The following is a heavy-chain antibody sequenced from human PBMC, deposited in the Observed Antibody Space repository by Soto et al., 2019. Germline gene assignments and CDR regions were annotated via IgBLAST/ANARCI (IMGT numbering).Heavy chain of an antibody. D-gene: IGHD1-1*01. V-gene: IGHV3-33*01. CDR1: GFMFSNHG. J-gene: IGHJ4*02. CDR3: VRGDNWNDEASDY. Sequence: GGSLRLSCAASGFMFSNHGMHWVRQAPGKGLEWVAVIWSDGNNRYYADSVKGRFTISRDNSKNTVYLQMNSLRAEDTAVYYCVRGDNWNDEASDYWGQGTLVTVSS. CDR2: IWSDGNNR.